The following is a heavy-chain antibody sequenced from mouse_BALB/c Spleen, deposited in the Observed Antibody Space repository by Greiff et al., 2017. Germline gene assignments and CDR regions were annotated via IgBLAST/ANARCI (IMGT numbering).Heavy chain of an antibody. J-gene: IGHJ3*01. D-gene: IGHD2-3*01. Sequence: VQLKQSGPELMKPGASVKISCKASGYSFTSYYMHWVKQSHGKSLEWIGYIDPFNGGTSYNQKFKGKATLTVDKSSSTAYMHLSSLTSEDSAVYYCARSDGTAFAYWGQGTLVTVSA. CDR2: IDPFNGGT. CDR3: ARSDGTAFAY. V-gene: IGHV1S135*01. CDR1: GYSFTSYY.